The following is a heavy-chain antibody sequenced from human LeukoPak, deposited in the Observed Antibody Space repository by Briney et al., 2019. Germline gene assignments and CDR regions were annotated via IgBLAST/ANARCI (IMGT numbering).Heavy chain of an antibody. D-gene: IGHD3-10*01. CDR2: IGGSGDST. J-gene: IGHJ4*02. CDR3: ARALTWDYYRGYFNI. CDR1: GFTFSTYA. Sequence: GGSLTLSCAASGFTFSTYAMSWVRQPPGKGLEWVAAIGGSGDSTNYADSVKGRFTISSDNSKNTLYKQMNRLRVEDTVVYYCARALTWDYYRGYFNIGGQGTLVTVSS. V-gene: IGHV3-23*01.